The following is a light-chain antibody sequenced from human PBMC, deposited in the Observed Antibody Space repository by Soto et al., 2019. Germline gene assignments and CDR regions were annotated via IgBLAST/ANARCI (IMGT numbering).Light chain of an antibody. Sequence: EIFFTQSPGTLSLAPGEIATLSCRASQSVSSNYLAWYQQKPGQAPRLLIYGASSRATGIPDRFSGSGSGTDFTLTISRLEPEDFAVYYCQHYGSSPETFGQGTKVDIK. J-gene: IGKJ1*01. CDR3: QHYGSSPET. CDR1: QSVSSNY. V-gene: IGKV3-20*01. CDR2: GAS.